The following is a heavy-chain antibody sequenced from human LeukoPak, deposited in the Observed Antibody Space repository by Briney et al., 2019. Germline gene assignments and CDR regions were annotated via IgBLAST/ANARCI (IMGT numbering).Heavy chain of an antibody. CDR2: ISSGSTYI. CDR1: GFSFNTYS. J-gene: IGHJ1*01. Sequence: PGGSLRLSCAASGFSFNTYSMNWVRQAPGKGLEWVSYISSGSTYIYYADSVKGRFTISRDNGKNSLYLQMNSLRAEDTAVYYCARKGYYASSGYLGYFQHWGQGTLVTVPS. CDR3: ARKGYYASSGYLGYFQH. V-gene: IGHV3-21*01. D-gene: IGHD3-22*01.